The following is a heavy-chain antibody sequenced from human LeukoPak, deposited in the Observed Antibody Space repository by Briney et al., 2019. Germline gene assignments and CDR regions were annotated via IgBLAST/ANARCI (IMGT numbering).Heavy chain of an antibody. J-gene: IGHJ4*02. D-gene: IGHD3-16*01. CDR2: IYYSGST. Sequence: PSETLSLTCTVFGGSISSYYWSWIRQPPGKGLEWLGYIYYSGSTNYNPSLKSRVTISVDTSKNQFSLKLSSVTAADTAVYYCARLSRGGEDLDYWGQGTLVTVSS. CDR3: ARLSRGGEDLDY. V-gene: IGHV4-59*08. CDR1: GGSISSYY.